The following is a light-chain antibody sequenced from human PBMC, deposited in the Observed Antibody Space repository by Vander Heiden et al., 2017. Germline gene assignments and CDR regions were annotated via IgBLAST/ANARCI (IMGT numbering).Light chain of an antibody. V-gene: IGLV8-61*01. CDR3: VLYMGSGISV. Sequence: QTVVTQEPSFSVSPGATVTLTCGLSSGSVSTNYYPIWYQQTPGQSPRTLIYSTNTRSSGVPDRFSGSILGNTAALTITGAQADDESDYYCVLYMGSGISVFGGGTKLTVL. J-gene: IGLJ2*01. CDR1: SGSVSTNYY. CDR2: STN.